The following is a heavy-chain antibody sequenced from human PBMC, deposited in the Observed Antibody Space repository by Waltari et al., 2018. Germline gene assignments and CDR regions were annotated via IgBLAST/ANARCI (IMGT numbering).Heavy chain of an antibody. V-gene: IGHV5-51*01. Sequence: EVQLVQSGAEVKKPGESLKISCQGSGYSFTSYWIGWVRQKPGKGLEWMGIIYPGDSEPGYSPSVQGQVTISDDRSRRTAYVQWSGLKASDTAMYYCTRHLGYWGPCTNGLSFDPWGQGTLVTVSS. CDR3: TRHLGYWGPCTNGLSFDP. CDR2: IYPGDSEP. CDR1: GYSFTSYW. D-gene: IGHD2-8*01. J-gene: IGHJ5*02.